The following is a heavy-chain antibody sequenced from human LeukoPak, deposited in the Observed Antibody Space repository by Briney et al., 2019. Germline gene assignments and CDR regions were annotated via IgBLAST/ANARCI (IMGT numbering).Heavy chain of an antibody. Sequence: PGRSLRLSCAASGFTFSSYAMHWVRQAPGKGLEWVAVISYDGSNKYYADSVEGRFTISRDNSKNTLYLQMNSLRAEDTAVYYCAREVGSGSYPLDYYYGMDVWGKGTTVTVSS. V-gene: IGHV3-30*04. J-gene: IGHJ6*04. CDR2: ISYDGSNK. D-gene: IGHD3-10*01. CDR1: GFTFSSYA. CDR3: AREVGSGSYPLDYYYGMDV.